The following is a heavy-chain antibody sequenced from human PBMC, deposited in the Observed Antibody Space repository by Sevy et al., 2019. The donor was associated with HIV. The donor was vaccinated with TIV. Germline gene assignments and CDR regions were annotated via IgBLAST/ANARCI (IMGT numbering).Heavy chain of an antibody. CDR3: ARDLPSAVTLPFYYYGLHV. Sequence: GGSLRLSCAAPGFTFNIYVIHWVRQAPGKGLEWVAVISSDGSSEYYADSVKGRFTISRDNSKNTLYLQMNSLRAEDTAVYYCARDLPSAVTLPFYYYGLHVWGQGTTVTVSS. J-gene: IGHJ6*02. D-gene: IGHD4-17*01. V-gene: IGHV3-30*04. CDR1: GFTFNIYV. CDR2: ISSDGSSE.